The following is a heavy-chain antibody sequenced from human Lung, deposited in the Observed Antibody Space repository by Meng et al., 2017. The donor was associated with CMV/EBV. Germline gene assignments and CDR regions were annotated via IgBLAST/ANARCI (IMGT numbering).Heavy chain of an antibody. D-gene: IGHD1-26*01. CDR1: GVSISSNIR. CDR2: IDDSGST. J-gene: IGHJ4*02. V-gene: IGHV4-4*02. Sequence: QWQLQGPGPGLGKPSGTLSLTCGVSGVSISSNIRWTWVRQPPGKGLEWIGDIDDSGSTNYNPSLNSRISISLDKSKNHFSLKVNSVTAADTAVYYCARGKQDAWELLAYWGQGALVTVSS. CDR3: ARGKQDAWELLAY.